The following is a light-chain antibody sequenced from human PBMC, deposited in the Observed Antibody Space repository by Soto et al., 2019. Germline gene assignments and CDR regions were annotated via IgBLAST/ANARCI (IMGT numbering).Light chain of an antibody. CDR3: QQYGSPPIT. V-gene: IGKV3-20*01. Sequence: EIVLTQSPGTLSLSPGERATLSCRASQSVSSGYLAWYQQKPGQAPRLLIFGASTRATGIPDRFSGSGSGTDFTLTISRLEPEDFAAYSCQQYGSPPITFGQGTRLEIK. J-gene: IGKJ5*01. CDR1: QSVSSGY. CDR2: GAS.